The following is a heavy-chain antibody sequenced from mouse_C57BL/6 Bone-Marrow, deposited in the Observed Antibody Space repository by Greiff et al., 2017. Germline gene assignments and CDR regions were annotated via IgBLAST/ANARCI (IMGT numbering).Heavy chain of an antibody. CDR3: ARGLGAWFAY. J-gene: IGHJ3*01. V-gene: IGHV3-6*01. CDR1: GYSITSGYY. D-gene: IGHD4-1*01. Sequence: EVQLMESGPGLVKPSQSLSLTCSVTGYSITSGYYWNWIRQFPGNKLEWMGYISYDGSNNYNPSLKNRISITRDTSKNQFFLKLNSVTTEDTATYYCARGLGAWFAYWGQGTLVTVSA. CDR2: ISYDGSN.